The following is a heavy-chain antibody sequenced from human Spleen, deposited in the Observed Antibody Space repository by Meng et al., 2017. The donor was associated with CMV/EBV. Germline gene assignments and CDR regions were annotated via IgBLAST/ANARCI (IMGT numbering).Heavy chain of an antibody. CDR2: INPDATVR. CDR1: EFTFSSHW. J-gene: IGHJ4*02. CDR3: ASGHCSSTTCYTGEF. D-gene: IGHD2-2*02. Sequence: GESLKISCVVSEFTFSSHWMTWVRQAPGKGLEWLANINPDATVRNYLDSVKGRFTISRDNSKNSVYLQMHSLRAEDTGVYYCASGHCSSTTCYTGEFWGQGTLVTVSS. V-gene: IGHV3-7*01.